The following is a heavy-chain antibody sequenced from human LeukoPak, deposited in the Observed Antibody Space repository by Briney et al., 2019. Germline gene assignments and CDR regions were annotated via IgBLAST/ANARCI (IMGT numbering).Heavy chain of an antibody. J-gene: IGHJ4*02. Sequence: GGSLRLSCAASGFTFSSYAMSWVRQAPGKGLEWVSAISGSGGSTYYADSVKGRFTISRDNAKNSLYLQMNSLRAEDTAVYYCARDRGGVVATDYWGQGTLVTVSS. V-gene: IGHV3-23*01. D-gene: IGHD3-16*01. CDR1: GFTFSSYA. CDR2: ISGSGGST. CDR3: ARDRGGVVATDY.